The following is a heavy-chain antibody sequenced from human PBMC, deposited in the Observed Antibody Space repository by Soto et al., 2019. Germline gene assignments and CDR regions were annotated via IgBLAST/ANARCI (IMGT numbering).Heavy chain of an antibody. V-gene: IGHV3-23*01. J-gene: IGHJ5*02. CDR3: AKDAVPYNGKWDWFDP. CDR1: GFTVSDYA. Sequence: DVQLLESGGGLVQPGGSLRLSCAASGFTVSDYAMTWVRQAPGKGPEWVSSIGGVGTDRYYADSVKGRFTISRDNSKNTLFRQMSSLRSDDTAVYYCAKDAVPYNGKWDWFDPWGQGTLVTVSS. CDR2: IGGVGTDR. D-gene: IGHD1-20*01.